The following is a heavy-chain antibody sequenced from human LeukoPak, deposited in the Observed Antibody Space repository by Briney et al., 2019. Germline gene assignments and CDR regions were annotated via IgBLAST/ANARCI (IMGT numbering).Heavy chain of an antibody. CDR2: IYHSGST. D-gene: IGHD6-19*01. V-gene: IGHV4-4*02. J-gene: IGHJ5*02. CDR1: GGSISSIDY. Sequence: SETLSLTCAVSGGSISSIDYWTWVRQPPGKGLEWIGEIYHSGSTYYNPSLKSRVTISVDTSKNQFSLKLSSVTAADTAVYYCARPESSGWPNWFDPWGQGTLVTVSS. CDR3: ARPESSGWPNWFDP.